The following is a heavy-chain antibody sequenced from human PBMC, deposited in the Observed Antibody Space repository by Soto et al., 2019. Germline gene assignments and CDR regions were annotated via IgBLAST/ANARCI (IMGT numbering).Heavy chain of an antibody. CDR3: ARDMTRTVVPYFDF. V-gene: IGHV1-69*06. J-gene: IGHJ4*02. Sequence: QVQLVQCGAEVKKPGSSVKVSCKASGGTFSNYVVNWVRQAPGQGLEWMGRIIPISGAANYAQKFQGRVTITADKSTRTSNMELSSMRSEDTAVYYCARDMTRTVVPYFDFWGQGTLVTVSA. D-gene: IGHD1-7*01. CDR1: GGTFSNYV. CDR2: IIPISGAA.